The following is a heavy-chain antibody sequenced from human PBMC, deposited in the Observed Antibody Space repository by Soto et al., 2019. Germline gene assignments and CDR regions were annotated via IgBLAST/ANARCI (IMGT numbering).Heavy chain of an antibody. D-gene: IGHD3-10*01. CDR3: ERGDAGTDFDD. J-gene: IGHJ4*02. CDR2: INAGDGVT. V-gene: IGHV1-3*01. Sequence: QVQLVQSGAEVKKPGASVKVSCKASGYTFTSYAIHWVRQAPGQRLEWMGWINAGDGVTKYSQKFQGRVTVTWDTSASTAYMELSSLSSEDTAVFSCERGDAGTDFDDWGQGTLVTVSS. CDR1: GYTFTSYA.